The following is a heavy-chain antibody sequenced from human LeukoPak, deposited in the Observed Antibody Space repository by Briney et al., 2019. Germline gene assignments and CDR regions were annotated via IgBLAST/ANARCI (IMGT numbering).Heavy chain of an antibody. V-gene: IGHV4-59*01. D-gene: IGHD3-10*01. Sequence: SETLSLTCIVSGDSLSGSYWNWIRQPPGKGLEWIGYIYYSGSTNYNPSLKSRVTISVDTSKKQFSLKLSSVTAADTAVYYCARQELTYYYGSGSYSTTNNWFDPWGQGTLVTVSS. CDR2: IYYSGST. CDR1: GDSLSGSY. J-gene: IGHJ5*02. CDR3: ARQELTYYYGSGSYSTTNNWFDP.